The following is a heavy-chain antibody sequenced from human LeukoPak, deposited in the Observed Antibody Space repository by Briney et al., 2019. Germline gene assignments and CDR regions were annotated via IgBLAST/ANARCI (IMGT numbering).Heavy chain of an antibody. CDR3: TREDRDTFDT. V-gene: IGHV6-1*01. CDR1: GDSVSNNIAA. CDR2: TYYRSKWYN. Sequence: SQTLSLTCAISGDSVSNNIAAWTWIRQSPSRGLGWLGRTYYRSKWYNDYAGSVRGRITVNTDTSKNQFSLQLHSVPPEDTAVYYCTREDRDTFDTWGQGTVVTASS. J-gene: IGHJ3*02.